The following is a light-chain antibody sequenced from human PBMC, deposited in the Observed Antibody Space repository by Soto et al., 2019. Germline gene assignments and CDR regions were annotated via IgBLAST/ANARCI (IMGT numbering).Light chain of an antibody. CDR1: DSDVGSHNL. V-gene: IGLV2-23*02. J-gene: IGLJ1*01. CDR3: CSYAVSNTYL. Sequence: QSAMTQPASVSASPGQSLTISCTGTDSDVGSHNLVSWYQLHPGKAPKLMIYEVTKRPSGVTNRFSGSKSGNTASLTIAGLQAEDEADYYCCSYAVSNTYLFGNGTKVTV. CDR2: EVT.